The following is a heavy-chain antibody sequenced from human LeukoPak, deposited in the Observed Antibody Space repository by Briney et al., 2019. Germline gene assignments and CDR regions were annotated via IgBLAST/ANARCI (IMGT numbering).Heavy chain of an antibody. J-gene: IGHJ4*02. D-gene: IGHD2-2*02. CDR1: GFTFSDYY. CDR3: ARAESGIVVVPAAIIRIAAAVDY. V-gene: IGHV3-11*04. Sequence: GGSLRLSCVASGFTFSDYYMSWIRQAPGKGLEWVSYISSSGSTVYYADSVKGRFTISRDNAKNSLYLQMNSLRAEDTAVYYCARAESGIVVVPAAIIRIAAAVDYWGQGTLVTVSS. CDR2: ISSSGSTV.